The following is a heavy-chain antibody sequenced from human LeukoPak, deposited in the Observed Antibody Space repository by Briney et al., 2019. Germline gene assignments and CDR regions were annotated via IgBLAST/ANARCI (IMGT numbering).Heavy chain of an antibody. J-gene: IGHJ4*02. CDR2: ISSSSSYT. CDR3: ATLSSGWYPSTFNTPPY. D-gene: IGHD6-19*01. Sequence: GGSLRLSCAASGFTFSDYYMSWIRQAPGKGLEWVSYISSSSSYTNYADSVKGRFTISRDNAEHSLYLQMNSLRAEDTAVYYCATLSSGWYPSTFNTPPYWGQGTLVTVSS. CDR1: GFTFSDYY. V-gene: IGHV3-11*03.